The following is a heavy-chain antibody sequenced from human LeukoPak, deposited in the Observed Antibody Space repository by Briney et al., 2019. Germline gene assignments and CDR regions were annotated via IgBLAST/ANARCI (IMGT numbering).Heavy chain of an antibody. CDR3: ARGGVPYSFDF. V-gene: IGHV3-21*01. CDR1: GFTFSRYS. J-gene: IGHJ4*02. D-gene: IGHD1-1*01. CDR2: ISISSNYI. Sequence: GGSLRLSCAASGFTFSRYSMNWVRQAPGKGLEWVSSISISSNYIYYTDSVKGRCTISRDNGKNSLYLQMNSLRAEDTAVYYCARGGVPYSFDFWGQGTLVTVSS.